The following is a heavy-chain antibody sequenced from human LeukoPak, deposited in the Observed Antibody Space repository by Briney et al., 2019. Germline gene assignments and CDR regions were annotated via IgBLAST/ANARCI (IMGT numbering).Heavy chain of an antibody. V-gene: IGHV3-23*01. D-gene: IGHD3-10*01. J-gene: IGHJ3*02. CDR1: GFNFSSFA. CDR3: ARWDYYGRGAFDI. Sequence: PGGSLRLSCAASGFNFSSFAMSWVPQAPAKGLEWVSALSGSGTNTYFADSVKGRFTISRDNSKNTLYLQMNSLRVEDTAVYYCARWDYYGRGAFDIWGQGTMVTVSS. CDR2: LSGSGTNT.